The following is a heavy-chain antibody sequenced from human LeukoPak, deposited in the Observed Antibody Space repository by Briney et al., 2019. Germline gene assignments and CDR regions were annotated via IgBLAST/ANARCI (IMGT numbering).Heavy chain of an antibody. J-gene: IGHJ3*02. CDR1: GFTFSSYE. CDR2: ISSSGSTI. CDR3: ARDRRIVVVRNAFDI. D-gene: IGHD3-22*01. V-gene: IGHV3-48*03. Sequence: GGSLRLSCAASGFTFSSYEMNWVRQAPGKGLEWVSYISSSGSTIYYADSVKGRFTISRDNAKNSLYLQMNSLRAEDTAVYYCARDRRIVVVRNAFDIWGQGTMVTVSS.